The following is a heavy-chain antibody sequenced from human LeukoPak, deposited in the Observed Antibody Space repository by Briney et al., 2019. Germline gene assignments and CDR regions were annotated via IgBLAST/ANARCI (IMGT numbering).Heavy chain of an antibody. Sequence: GGSLRLSCAASGFTFDDYAMHWVRQAPGRGLEWVSGISWNSDNIGYADSVKGRFTISRDNAKNSLYLQMNSLRAEDTALYYCAKDTHYGSGSDDAFDIWGQGTMVTVYS. CDR2: ISWNSDNI. CDR3: AKDTHYGSGSDDAFDI. D-gene: IGHD3-10*01. J-gene: IGHJ3*02. CDR1: GFTFDDYA. V-gene: IGHV3-9*01.